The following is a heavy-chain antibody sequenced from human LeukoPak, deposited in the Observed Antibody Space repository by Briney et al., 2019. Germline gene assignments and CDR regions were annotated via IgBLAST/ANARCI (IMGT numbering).Heavy chain of an antibody. CDR1: GFTFSDYY. V-gene: IGHV3-11*04. CDR3: ARCSGGSCYNTNYYGMDV. J-gene: IGHJ6*02. CDR2: ISASGNTR. Sequence: GGSLRLSCAASGFTFSDYYMSWIRQAPGRGLEWVSYISASGNTRHYADSVKGRLTISRDNSKNTLYLQMNSLRAEDTAVYYCARCSGGSCYNTNYYGMDVWGQGTTVTVSS. D-gene: IGHD2-15*01.